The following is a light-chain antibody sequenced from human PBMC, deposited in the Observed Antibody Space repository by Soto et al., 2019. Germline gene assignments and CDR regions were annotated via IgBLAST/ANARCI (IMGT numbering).Light chain of an antibody. Sequence: IVLTHSPGTLSLSPGEKATLSCRDSQSISSSYLAWYQQKPGQAPRLLIYGASSRATGIPDRFSGSGSGTDFTLTISRLEPEDFAVYYCQQYGSSPQTFGQGTKVDIK. CDR2: GAS. CDR3: QQYGSSPQT. J-gene: IGKJ1*01. CDR1: QSISSSY. V-gene: IGKV3-20*01.